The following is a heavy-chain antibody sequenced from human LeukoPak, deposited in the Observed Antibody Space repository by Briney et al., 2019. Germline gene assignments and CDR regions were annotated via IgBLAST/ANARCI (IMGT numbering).Heavy chain of an antibody. Sequence: ASVKVSCKASGGTFSSYSISWVRQAPGQGLEWMGGIIPIFGTANYAQKFQGRVTITADESTSTANMELSSLRSEDTAMYYCARIDSSSLPTWGQGTLVTVSS. CDR3: ARIDSSSLPT. J-gene: IGHJ4*02. CDR2: IIPIFGTA. D-gene: IGHD6-13*01. V-gene: IGHV1-69*13. CDR1: GGTFSSYS.